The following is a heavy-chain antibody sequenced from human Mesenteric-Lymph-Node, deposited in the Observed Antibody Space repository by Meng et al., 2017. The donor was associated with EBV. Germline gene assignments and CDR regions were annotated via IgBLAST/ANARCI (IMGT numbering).Heavy chain of an antibody. CDR3: VRQSRFLDPPLDY. V-gene: IGHV4-39*01. CDR1: GVNFSIKIYD. D-gene: IGHD3-3*01. CDR2: IYNSGTT. Sequence: PGAGLTLVHASVTLSPTCSVSGVNFSIKIYDWGTTRQPPGKGLEWIGSIYNSGTTYYNPSLRSRVTISIDTSKNQFSLNLSSVTAADTSVYYCVRQSRFLDPPLDYWGQGALVTVSS. J-gene: IGHJ4*02.